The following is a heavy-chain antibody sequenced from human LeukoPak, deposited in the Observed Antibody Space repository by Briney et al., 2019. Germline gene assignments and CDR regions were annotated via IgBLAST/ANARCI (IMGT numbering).Heavy chain of an antibody. CDR3: ARASNRNSINFDY. CDR2: ISGSGGST. V-gene: IGHV3-23*01. CDR1: GFTFSSYA. Sequence: PGGSLRLSCAASGFTFSSYAMSWVRQAPGKGLEWVSAISGSGGSTYYADSVKGRFTISRDNSKNTLYLQMNSLGAEDTAVYYCARASNRNSINFDYWGQGTLVAVSS. J-gene: IGHJ4*02. D-gene: IGHD1-1*01.